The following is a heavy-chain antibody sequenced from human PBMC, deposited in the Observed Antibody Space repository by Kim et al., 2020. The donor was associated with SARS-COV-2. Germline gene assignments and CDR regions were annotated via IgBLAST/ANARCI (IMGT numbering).Heavy chain of an antibody. CDR3: ARDHGGYCSGGSCYFNWFDP. CDR1: GYTFTSYA. Sequence: ASVKVYCKASGYTFTSYAMHWVRQAPGQRLEWMGWINAGNGNTKYSQKFQGRVTITRDTSASTAYMELSSLRSEDTAVYYCARDHGGYCSGGSCYFNWFDPWGQGTLVTVSS. V-gene: IGHV1-3*01. J-gene: IGHJ5*02. CDR2: INAGNGNT. D-gene: IGHD2-15*01.